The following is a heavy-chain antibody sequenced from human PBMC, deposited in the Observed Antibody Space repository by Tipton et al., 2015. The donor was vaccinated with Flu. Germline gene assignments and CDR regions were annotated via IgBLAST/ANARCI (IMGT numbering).Heavy chain of an antibody. CDR1: GYTFTNYG. V-gene: IGHV1-18*01. Sequence: QLVQSGAEMKKPGASVKVSCKASGYTFTNYGFSWVRQAPGQGLEWMGWIGYNGDINYARKLQGRVTLTTDTSTSTAYMELRSLRSDDTAVYYCARGRYSSGRNWFDPWGQGTLVTVSS. CDR3: ARGRYSSGRNWFDP. J-gene: IGHJ5*02. CDR2: IGYNGDI. D-gene: IGHD6-19*01.